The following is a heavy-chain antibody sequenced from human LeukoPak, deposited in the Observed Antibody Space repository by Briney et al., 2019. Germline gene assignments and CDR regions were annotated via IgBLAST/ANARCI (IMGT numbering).Heavy chain of an antibody. CDR1: GFTFSSYA. CDR3: ARRAAGIDY. D-gene: IGHD6-13*01. Sequence: GGSLRLSCAASGFTFSSYAMSWVRQVPGKGLEWVSVISGSGDNTYYADSVKGRFTISRDNSKNMLYLQMNSLRAEDTAVYYCARRAAGIDYWGQGTLVTVSS. CDR2: ISGSGDNT. V-gene: IGHV3-23*01. J-gene: IGHJ4*02.